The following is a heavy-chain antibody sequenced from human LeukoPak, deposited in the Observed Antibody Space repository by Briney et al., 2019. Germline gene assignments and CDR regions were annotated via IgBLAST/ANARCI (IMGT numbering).Heavy chain of an antibody. D-gene: IGHD5/OR15-5a*01. Sequence: PSETLSLTCTVSGGSDSSGSYYSSWIRQPPGKGLEWLGYIYYSGSTNYNPSLKSRVTISVDTSKNQFSLKLSSVTAADTAVYYCAREARFSTSEDYWGQGTLVTVSS. V-gene: IGHV4-61*01. CDR1: GGSDSSGSYY. CDR3: AREARFSTSEDY. CDR2: IYYSGST. J-gene: IGHJ4*02.